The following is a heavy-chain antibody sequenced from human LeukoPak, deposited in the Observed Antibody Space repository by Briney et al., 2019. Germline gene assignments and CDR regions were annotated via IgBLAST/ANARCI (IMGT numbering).Heavy chain of an antibody. CDR1: GFTFSSYS. D-gene: IGHD3-3*01. CDR3: ARDDYAFWSGFPPFDY. J-gene: IGHJ4*02. Sequence: GGSLRLSCAASGFTFSSYSMNWVRQAPGKGLEWVSYIISSSSTIYYADSVKGRFTISRDNAKNSLYMQMSSLRAEDTAVYYCARDDYAFWSGFPPFDYWGQGTLVTVSS. V-gene: IGHV3-48*01. CDR2: IISSSSTI.